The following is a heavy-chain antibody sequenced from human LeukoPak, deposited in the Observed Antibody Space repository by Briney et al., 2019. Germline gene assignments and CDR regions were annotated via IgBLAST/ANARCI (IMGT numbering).Heavy chain of an antibody. CDR3: TREKSYGYIRADS. J-gene: IGHJ4*02. Sequence: PSETLSLTCTVSGGSISSGSYYWSWMRQPAGKGLEWSGRIYTSGSTNYDPSLKSRVTMSVDTTKNQSSLKLSSVPAADTAVYYCTREKSYGYIRADSWRQGTLVAVSS. V-gene: IGHV4-61*02. CDR2: IYTSGST. CDR1: GGSISSGSYY. D-gene: IGHD3-16*01.